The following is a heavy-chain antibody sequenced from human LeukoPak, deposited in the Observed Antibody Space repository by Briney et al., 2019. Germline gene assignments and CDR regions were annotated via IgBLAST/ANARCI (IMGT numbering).Heavy chain of an antibody. CDR3: ARDSKALGSSWSY. D-gene: IGHD6-13*01. CDR2: ISAYNGNT. Sequence: ATLKVSCKASGYTFTSYAISWVRDTPGQGLEWMGWISAYNGNTNDAQKLQGRVTMTTDTSTSTAYMELRSLRSDDTAVDYCARDSKALGSSWSYWGQGTLVTVST. V-gene: IGHV1-18*01. J-gene: IGHJ4*02. CDR1: GYTFTSYA.